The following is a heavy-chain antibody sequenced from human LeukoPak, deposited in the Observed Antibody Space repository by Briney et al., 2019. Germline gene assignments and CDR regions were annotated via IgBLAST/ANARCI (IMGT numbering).Heavy chain of an antibody. D-gene: IGHD1/OR15-1a*01. CDR1: GFTFDDYA. J-gene: IGHJ4*02. CDR3: VKGHMEHFEY. Sequence: GGSLRLSCAASGFTFDDYAMHWVRQAPGKGLEWVSGISWNSGSIGYADSVKGRFTISRDNAKNSLYVQMNGLRTDDTALYYCVKGHMEHFEYWGQGTLVTVSS. V-gene: IGHV3-9*01. CDR2: ISWNSGSI.